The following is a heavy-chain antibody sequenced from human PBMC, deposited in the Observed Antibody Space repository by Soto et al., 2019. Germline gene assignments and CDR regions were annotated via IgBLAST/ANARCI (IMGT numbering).Heavy chain of an antibody. D-gene: IGHD2-15*01. V-gene: IGHV1-46*01. Sequence: QVQLVQSGAEVKKPGASVKVSCKASGYTFTIYYIHWVRQAPGQGLEWMGIIKPSGGSTSYAQKFQGRVTMTRDTSTSTVYMELSSLRFEDTAIYYSARDGRYCSGVSCYSHDYWGQGTLVTVSS. J-gene: IGHJ4*02. CDR1: GYTFTIYY. CDR3: ARDGRYCSGVSCYSHDY. CDR2: IKPSGGST.